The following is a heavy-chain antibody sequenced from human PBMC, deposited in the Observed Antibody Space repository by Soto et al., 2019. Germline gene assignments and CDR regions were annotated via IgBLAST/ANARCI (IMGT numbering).Heavy chain of an antibody. CDR2: VSSSGNT. V-gene: IGHV4-4*07. CDR3: ARADYEILTGSYAMDV. D-gene: IGHD3-9*01. CDR1: GDCLGNYY. Sequence: XGTLWLTCTVSGDCLGNYYVFWIRQPVGKGLEWIGRVSSSGNTNANPTLNSRATMSIDTSKNQFSLRLRSVTAADTAVYYCARADYEILTGSYAMDVWGQGTTVTVSS. J-gene: IGHJ6*02.